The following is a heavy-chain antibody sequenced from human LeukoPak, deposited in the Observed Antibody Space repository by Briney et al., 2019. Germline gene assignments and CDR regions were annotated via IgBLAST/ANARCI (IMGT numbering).Heavy chain of an antibody. CDR3: ARGPPGCSSTSCYRYYYYYMDV. Sequence: ASVKVSCKASGYTFTSYDINWVRQATGQGLEWMGWMNPNSGNTGYAQKFQGRVTMTRNTSISTAYMELSSLRSEDTAVYYCARGPPGCSSTSCYRYYYYYMDVWGKGTTVTVSS. J-gene: IGHJ6*03. D-gene: IGHD2-2*01. CDR1: GYTFTSYD. CDR2: MNPNSGNT. V-gene: IGHV1-8*01.